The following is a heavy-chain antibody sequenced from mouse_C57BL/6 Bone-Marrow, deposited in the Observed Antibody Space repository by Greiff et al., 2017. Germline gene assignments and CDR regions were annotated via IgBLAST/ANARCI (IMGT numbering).Heavy chain of an antibody. V-gene: IGHV1-15*01. D-gene: IGHD2-2*01. Sequence: QVQLQQSGAELVRPGASVTLSCKASGYTFTDYEMHWVKQTPVHGLEWIGAIDPETGGTAYNQKFKGKAILTADKSSSTAYMEIRSLTSEDSAVYYCTRRGYDWYFDVWGTGTTVTVSS. CDR1: GYTFTDYE. J-gene: IGHJ1*03. CDR3: TRRGYDWYFDV. CDR2: IDPETGGT.